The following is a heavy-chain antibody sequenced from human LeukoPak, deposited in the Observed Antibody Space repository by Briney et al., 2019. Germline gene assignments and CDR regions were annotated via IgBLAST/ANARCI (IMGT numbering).Heavy chain of an antibody. CDR3: ASLPAAILPNYYYGMDV. Sequence: PGRSLHLSGAASGFTFSSYAMHGVRQAPGKGLEWVAVISYDGSNKYYADSVKGRFTISRDNSKNTLYLQMNSLRAEDTAVYYCASLPAAILPNYYYGMDVWGKGTTVTVSS. J-gene: IGHJ6*04. CDR2: ISYDGSNK. V-gene: IGHV3-30*04. D-gene: IGHD2-2*01. CDR1: GFTFSSYA.